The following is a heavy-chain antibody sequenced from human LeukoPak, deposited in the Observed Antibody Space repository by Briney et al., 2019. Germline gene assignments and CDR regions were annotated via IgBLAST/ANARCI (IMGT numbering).Heavy chain of an antibody. CDR3: ASSSWYDSPGVV. CDR2: INQDGSEK. J-gene: IGHJ6*04. V-gene: IGHV3-7*01. Sequence: GGSLRLSCAASGFTFSSYAMSWVRQAPGKGLEWVANINQDGSEKYYVDSVKGRFTISRDNAKNSLYLQMNPLRAEDTAVYYCASSSWYDSPGVVWGKGTTVTVSS. CDR1: GFTFSSYA. D-gene: IGHD6-13*01.